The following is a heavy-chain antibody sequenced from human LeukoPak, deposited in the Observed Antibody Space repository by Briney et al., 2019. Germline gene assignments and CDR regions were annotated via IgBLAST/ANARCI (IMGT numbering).Heavy chain of an antibody. CDR1: GFTFSSSA. Sequence: GGSLRLSCAASGFTFSSSAMSWVRQAPGKGLEWVSNISGSGSGGSTYYADSVMGRFTISRDNSKNTLYLQMNSLRAEDTAVYYCAKTGGMGSSWPSPDYYSYYMDVWGKGTTVTISS. J-gene: IGHJ6*03. D-gene: IGHD6-13*01. CDR2: ISGSGSGGST. CDR3: AKTGGMGSSWPSPDYYSYYMDV. V-gene: IGHV3-23*01.